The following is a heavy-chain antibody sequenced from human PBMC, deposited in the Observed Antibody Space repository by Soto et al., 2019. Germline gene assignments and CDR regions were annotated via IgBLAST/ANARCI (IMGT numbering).Heavy chain of an antibody. CDR3: AKDFTPDGYWDFDY. V-gene: IGHV3-23*01. J-gene: IGHJ4*02. Sequence: PGWSLRLACASSGFTFIAYTMSWVRQPPGKGLEWVSAVLQTGSSTFYADSVKGRFTISRDNSKNTLYLQMNNLRAEDTAIYYCAKDFTPDGYWDFDYWGQGTLVTVSS. CDR1: GFTFIAYT. CDR2: VLQTGSST. D-gene: IGHD4-17*01.